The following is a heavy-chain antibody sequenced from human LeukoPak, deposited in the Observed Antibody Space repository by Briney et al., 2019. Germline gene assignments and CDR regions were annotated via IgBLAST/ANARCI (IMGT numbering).Heavy chain of an antibody. CDR1: GFTFSSYS. CDR3: ARVGQRWLQFDYYYMDV. D-gene: IGHD5-24*01. Sequence: GGSLRLSCAASGFTFSSYSMTWVRQAPGKGLEWVSSISSSSSYIYYADSVKGRFTISRDNAKNSLYLQMNSLRAEDTAVYYCARVGQRWLQFDYYYMDVWGKGTTVTVSS. J-gene: IGHJ6*03. V-gene: IGHV3-21*01. CDR2: ISSSSSYI.